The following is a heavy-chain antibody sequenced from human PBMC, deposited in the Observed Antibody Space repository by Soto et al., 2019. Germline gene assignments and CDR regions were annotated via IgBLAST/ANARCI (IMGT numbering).Heavy chain of an antibody. V-gene: IGHV3-33*01. CDR3: AREGTSCRGGCCYPHFDY. J-gene: IGHJ4*02. CDR2: IRYDGSNK. CDR1: GFTFSSYG. D-gene: IGHD2-15*01. Sequence: QVQLVESGGGVVQPGRSLRLSCAASGFTFSSYGMHWVRQAAGKGLEWVAVIRYDGSNKYYADSVKSRFTSARDNSKNTLYLHMNSLRDGDSAVYYCAREGTSCRGGCCYPHFDYWGQGTLVTVSS.